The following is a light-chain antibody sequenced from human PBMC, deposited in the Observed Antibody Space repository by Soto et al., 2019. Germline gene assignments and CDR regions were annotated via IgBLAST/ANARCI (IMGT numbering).Light chain of an antibody. CDR2: DTS. J-gene: IGKJ1*01. CDR3: HQYNSYTWT. CDR1: QTISSW. Sequence: EIQLTESPSGLSVSVGNRVTITCRASQTISSWLAWYQQKPGKAPKLLIYDTSRLESAVPSRFSASGSGTEFTLTISGLQPDDFATYYCHQYNSYTWTFGQGTKVDIK. V-gene: IGKV1-5*01.